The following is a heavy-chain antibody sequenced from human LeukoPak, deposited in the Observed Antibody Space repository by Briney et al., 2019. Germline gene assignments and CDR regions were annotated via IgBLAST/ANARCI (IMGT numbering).Heavy chain of an antibody. V-gene: IGHV5-51*01. Sequence: GESLKISCQASGYSFTSSWIGWARQMPGKGLERMAIINPGDSDIRYSPSFQGQVTISADKSISTVYLQWGSLKASDTAMYYCARQPGAGWFDPWGQGTLVTVSS. J-gene: IGHJ5*02. D-gene: IGHD3-10*01. CDR3: ARQPGAGWFDP. CDR2: INPGDSDI. CDR1: GYSFTSSW.